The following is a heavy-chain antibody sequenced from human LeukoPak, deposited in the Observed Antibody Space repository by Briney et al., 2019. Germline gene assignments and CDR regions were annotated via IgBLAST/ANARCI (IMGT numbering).Heavy chain of an antibody. J-gene: IGHJ4*02. CDR1: GYTFTSYD. CDR2: MNPNSGNT. V-gene: IGHV1-8*01. D-gene: IGHD3-16*02. CDR3: ATDLAGYRDMDY. Sequence: ASVKVSCKASGYTFTSYDINWVRQATGQGLEWMGWMNPNSGNTGYAQKFQGRVTMTRNTSISTAYMELSSLRSEDTAVYYCATDLAGYRDMDYWGQGTLVTVSS.